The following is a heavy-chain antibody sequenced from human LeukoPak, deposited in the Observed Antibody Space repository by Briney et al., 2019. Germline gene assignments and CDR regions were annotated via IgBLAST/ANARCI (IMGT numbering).Heavy chain of an antibody. CDR1: GFTFSSYS. J-gene: IGHJ4*02. CDR3: ARDLNWNGGVGGSLFDY. CDR2: ISSSSSTI. V-gene: IGHV3-48*01. D-gene: IGHD1-1*01. Sequence: TGGSLRLSCAASGFTFSSYSMNWVRQAPGKGLEWVSSISSSSSTIYYADSVKGRFTISRDNAKNSLYLQMNSLRAEDTAVYYCARDLNWNGGVGGSLFDYWGQGTLVTVSS.